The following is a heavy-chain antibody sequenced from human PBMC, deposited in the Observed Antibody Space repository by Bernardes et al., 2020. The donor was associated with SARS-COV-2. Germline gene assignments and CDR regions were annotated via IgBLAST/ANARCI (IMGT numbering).Heavy chain of an antibody. CDR1: GFTLSKYH. D-gene: IGHD3-10*01. V-gene: IGHV3-64D*06. CDR3: VKERPVGDY. J-gene: IGHJ4*02. CDR2: ISDNGATT. Sequence: CSGSGFTLSKYHMHWVRQTPGKKLESVSRISDNGATTHYGDSVKGRFTISGDNSKNTMYLQMNSLRVEDTAVYWCVKERPVGDYWGQGILVTVSS.